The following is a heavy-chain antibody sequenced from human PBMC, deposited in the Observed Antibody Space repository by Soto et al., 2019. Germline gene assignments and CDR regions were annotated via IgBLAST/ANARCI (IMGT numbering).Heavy chain of an antibody. Sequence: TVGSLGISCADSGFTFSDYYMSWIRQAPGKGLEWVSYIGSSGSTIYYAESVKGRFTISRDNAKNSLYLQMNSLRAEDTAVYYCARMEIVTDWYFDLWGRGTLVTVSS. D-gene: IGHD2-2*03. J-gene: IGHJ2*01. CDR3: ARMEIVTDWYFDL. CDR2: IGSSGSTI. CDR1: GFTFSDYY. V-gene: IGHV3-11*01.